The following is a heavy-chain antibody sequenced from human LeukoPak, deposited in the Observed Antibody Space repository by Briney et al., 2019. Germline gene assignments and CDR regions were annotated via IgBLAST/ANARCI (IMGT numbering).Heavy chain of an antibody. Sequence: GGSLRLSCAASRFTFSSYAMHWVRQAPGKGLEWVAVISHDGSNKYYADSVKGRFTISRDNSKNTLYLQMNSLRAEDTAVYYCARDYTYYYDSSGYHFAYYFDYWGQGTLVTVSS. V-gene: IGHV3-30-3*01. D-gene: IGHD3-22*01. CDR2: ISHDGSNK. CDR3: ARDYTYYYDSSGYHFAYYFDY. J-gene: IGHJ4*02. CDR1: RFTFSSYA.